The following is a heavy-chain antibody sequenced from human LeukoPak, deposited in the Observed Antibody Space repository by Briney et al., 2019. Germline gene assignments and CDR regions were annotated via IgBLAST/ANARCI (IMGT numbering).Heavy chain of an antibody. CDR3: PRHQDGTLEYYYYYMDV. D-gene: IGHD1-1*01. CDR1: GFTFSYYS. CDR2: ITGSGTYT. J-gene: IGHJ6*03. V-gene: IGHV3-21*01. Sequence: GGSLRLSCAASGFTFSYYSVNWVRQAPGRGLEWVSSITGSGTYTYYADSVRGRFTISRDNAKNTLYLQMNSLRAEDTAVYYCPRHQDGTLEYYYYYMDVWGKGTTVTVSS.